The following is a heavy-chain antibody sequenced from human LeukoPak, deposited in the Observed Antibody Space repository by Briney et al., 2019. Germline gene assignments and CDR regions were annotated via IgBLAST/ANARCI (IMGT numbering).Heavy chain of an antibody. CDR3: AKAKTQAMVLPGNY. D-gene: IGHD5-18*01. V-gene: IGHV3-23*01. CDR2: ISGSGDTT. CDR1: GFTFSNYA. J-gene: IGHJ4*02. Sequence: GGSLILSCAASGFTFSNYAMSWVRQAPGKGLEWVSTISGSGDTTYYADSVKGRFTISRDNSKNTLYLQMNSLRAEDTAVYYCAKAKTQAMVLPGNYWGQGTLVTVSS.